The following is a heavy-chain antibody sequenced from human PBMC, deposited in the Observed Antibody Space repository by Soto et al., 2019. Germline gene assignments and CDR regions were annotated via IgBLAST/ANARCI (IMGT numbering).Heavy chain of an antibody. CDR1: GFTFSSYA. D-gene: IGHD3-22*01. Sequence: GGSLRLSCAASGFTFSSYAMSWVRQAPGKGLEWVSAISGSGGSTYYADSVKGRFTISRDNSKNTLYLQMNSLRAEDTAVYYCAKVLPFHYYDSSGGFSDYWGQGTLVTVSS. V-gene: IGHV3-23*01. CDR3: AKVLPFHYYDSSGGFSDY. J-gene: IGHJ4*02. CDR2: ISGSGGST.